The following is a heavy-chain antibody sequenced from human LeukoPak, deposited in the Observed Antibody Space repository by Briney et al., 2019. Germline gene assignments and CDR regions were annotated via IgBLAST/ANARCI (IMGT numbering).Heavy chain of an antibody. CDR2: ISSSSSYT. V-gene: IGHV3-11*05. J-gene: IGHJ5*02. CDR1: GFTFSDYY. D-gene: IGHD1-20*01. CDR3: ARDQRSITGTTYWFDP. Sequence: PGGSLRLSCAASGFTFSDYYMNWIRQAPGKGLEWVSYISSSSSYTNYADSVKGRFTISRDNAKNSLYLQMNSLRAEDTAVYYCARDQRSITGTTYWFDPWGQGTLVTVSS.